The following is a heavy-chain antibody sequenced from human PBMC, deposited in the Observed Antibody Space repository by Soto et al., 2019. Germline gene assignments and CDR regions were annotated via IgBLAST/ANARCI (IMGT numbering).Heavy chain of an antibody. D-gene: IGHD3-10*02. CDR3: ARDVPLNGFDS. CDR2: INRDANDI. V-gene: IGHV3-74*01. J-gene: IGHJ5*01. Sequence: EVQLVESGGGLVQPGGSLRLSCEASRGAFGDYWMHWVRQAPGKGLVWVSRINRDANDIIYADSVKGRFTASRDNATNMVFLQTNSLGVEDLAVDYCARDVPLNGFDSGGQGTLVTVSS. CDR1: RGAFGDYW.